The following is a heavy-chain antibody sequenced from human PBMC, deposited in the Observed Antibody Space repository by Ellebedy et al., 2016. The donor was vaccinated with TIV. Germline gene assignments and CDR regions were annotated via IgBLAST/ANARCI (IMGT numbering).Heavy chain of an antibody. CDR1: GGTFSSYA. CDR2: IIPIFGTA. Sequence: SVKVSCXASGGTFSSYAISWVRQAPGQGLEWMGGIIPIFGTANYAQKFQGRVTITADESTSTAYMELSSLRSEDTAVYYCATISGGDYYHDSYWGQGTLVTVSS. V-gene: IGHV1-69*13. J-gene: IGHJ4*02. CDR3: ATISGGDYYHDSY. D-gene: IGHD2-21*01.